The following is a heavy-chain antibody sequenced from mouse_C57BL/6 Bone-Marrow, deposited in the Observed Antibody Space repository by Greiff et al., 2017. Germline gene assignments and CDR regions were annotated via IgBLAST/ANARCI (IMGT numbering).Heavy chain of an antibody. V-gene: IGHV8-8*01. Sequence: QVTLKVSGPGILQPSQTLSLTCSFSGFSLSTFGMGVGWIRQPSGKGLEWLAHSWWDDDKYYNPALKSRLTISKDTSKNQVFLKIANVYTADTATYYCARIAAGFYYSMDYWGQGTSVTVSS. CDR1: GFSLSTFGMG. CDR3: ARIAAGFYYSMDY. J-gene: IGHJ4*01. CDR2: SWWDDDK.